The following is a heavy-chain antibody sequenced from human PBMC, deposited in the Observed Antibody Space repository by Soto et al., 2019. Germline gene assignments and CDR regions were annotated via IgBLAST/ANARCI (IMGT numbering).Heavy chain of an antibody. Sequence: EVQLLESGGGLVQPGGSLRLSCAASGFPFSSYAMSWVRQAPGKGLEWVPAIGFSLSGIDYADSVKGRFTISRDNAKNTLSLQMNNLRAEDTAIYYCARRFSSASFYFDWWGQGTLVTVSS. V-gene: IGHV3-23*01. CDR1: GFPFSSYA. CDR3: ARRFSSASFYFDW. D-gene: IGHD6-25*01. CDR2: IGFSLSGI. J-gene: IGHJ4*02.